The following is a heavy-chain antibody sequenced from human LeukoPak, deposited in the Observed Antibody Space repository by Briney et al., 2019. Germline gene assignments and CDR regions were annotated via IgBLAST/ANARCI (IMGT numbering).Heavy chain of an antibody. CDR3: ARGGTGYCSSTSCSYYYYYGMDV. V-gene: IGHV4-30-2*01. CDR2: IYHSVST. CDR1: GGSISSGGYS. Sequence: SETLSLTCAVSGGSISSGGYSWSWIRQPPGKGLEWIGYIYHSVSTYYNPSLKSRVTISVDRSKNQFSLKLSSVTAADTAVYYCARGGTGYCSSTSCSYYYYYGMDVWGQGTTVTVSS. D-gene: IGHD2-2*01. J-gene: IGHJ6*02.